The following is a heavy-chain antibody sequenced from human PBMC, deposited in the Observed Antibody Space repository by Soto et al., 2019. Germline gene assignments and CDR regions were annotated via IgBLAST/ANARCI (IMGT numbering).Heavy chain of an antibody. CDR2: INPSGGST. J-gene: IGHJ4*02. V-gene: IGHV1-46*01. D-gene: IGHD6-19*01. CDR1: GYTFTIYY. CDR3: ARGHSSGFYEGTRFDY. Sequence: ASVKVSCKASGYTFTIYYMHWVRQAPGQGLEWMGIINPSGGSTSYAQKFQGRVTMTRDTSTSTVYMELSSLRSEDTAVYYCARGHSSGFYEGTRFDYWGQGTLVTVSS.